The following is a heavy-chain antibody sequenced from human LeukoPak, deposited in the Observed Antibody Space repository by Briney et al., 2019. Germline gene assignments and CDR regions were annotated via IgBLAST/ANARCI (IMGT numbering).Heavy chain of an antibody. CDR2: FDPEDGET. Sequence: GASVKVSCKVSGYTLTELSMHWVRQAPGKGLEWMGGFDPEDGETIYAQKFQGRVIMTEDTSTDTAYMELSSLRSEDTAVYYCATDFSRGDYDSNGSPQDWGQGTLVTVSS. CDR1: GYTLTELS. D-gene: IGHD3-22*01. V-gene: IGHV1-24*01. J-gene: IGHJ1*01. CDR3: ATDFSRGDYDSNGSPQD.